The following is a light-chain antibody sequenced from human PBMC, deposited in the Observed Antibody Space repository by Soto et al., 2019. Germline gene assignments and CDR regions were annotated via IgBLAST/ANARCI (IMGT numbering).Light chain of an antibody. CDR2: GAS. CDR3: QHYGSSPLT. V-gene: IGKV1-6*01. CDR1: QGISNE. J-gene: IGKJ4*01. Sequence: IQMTQSPSSLSASVGDRVTITCRASQGISNELGWYQQRPGKAPKVLIYGASNLQSGVPSRFSGSASGTDFTLTISSLQPEDFAVYYCQHYGSSPLTFGGGTKV.